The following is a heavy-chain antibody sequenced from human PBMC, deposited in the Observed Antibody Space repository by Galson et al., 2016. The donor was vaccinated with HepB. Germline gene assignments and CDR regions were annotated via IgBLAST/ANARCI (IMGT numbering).Heavy chain of an antibody. Sequence: SLRLSCAASGFSFRSYGMHWVRQAPGKGLEWVAVISYDGSNKFYSDSVKGRVTITRDNAKNSLYLQMNSLSAEDTAVYYCARDRGGTYSNCFDYWGQGTMVTVSS. D-gene: IGHD1-26*01. CDR2: ISYDGSNK. J-gene: IGHJ4*02. CDR1: GFSFRSYG. V-gene: IGHV3-30*03. CDR3: ARDRGGTYSNCFDY.